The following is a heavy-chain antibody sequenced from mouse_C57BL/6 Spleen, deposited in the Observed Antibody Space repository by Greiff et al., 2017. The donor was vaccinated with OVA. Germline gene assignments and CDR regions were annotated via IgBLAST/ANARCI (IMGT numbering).Heavy chain of an antibody. CDR2: IYPGDGDT. D-gene: IGHD2-4*01. CDR3: ARSEDYDAWFAY. J-gene: IGHJ3*01. CDR1: GYAFSSSW. Sequence: VKLQESGPELVKPGASVKISCKASGYAFSSSWMNWVKQRPGKGLEWIGRIYPGDGDTNYNGKFKGKATLTADKSSSTAYMQLSSLTSEDSAVYFCARSEDYDAWFAYWGQGTLVTVSA. V-gene: IGHV1-82*01.